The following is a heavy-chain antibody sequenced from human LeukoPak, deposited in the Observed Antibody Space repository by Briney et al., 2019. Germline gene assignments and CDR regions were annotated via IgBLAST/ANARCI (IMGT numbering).Heavy chain of an antibody. Sequence: SETLSLTCTVSGGSISSGGYYWSWIRQHPGKGLERIGYIYYSGSTYYNPSLKSRVTISVDTSKNQFSLKLSSVTAADPAVYYCARDPMWTYGALRAFDIWGQGTMVTVSS. D-gene: IGHD4-17*01. J-gene: IGHJ3*02. CDR3: ARDPMWTYGALRAFDI. V-gene: IGHV4-31*03. CDR2: IYYSGST. CDR1: GGSISSGGYY.